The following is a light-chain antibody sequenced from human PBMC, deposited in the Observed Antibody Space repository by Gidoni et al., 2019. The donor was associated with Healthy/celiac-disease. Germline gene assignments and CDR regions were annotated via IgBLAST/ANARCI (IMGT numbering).Light chain of an antibody. CDR1: QSVSSY. J-gene: IGKJ4*01. CDR2: DAS. Sequence: EIVLTQSPATLSLSPGERATLSCRASQSVSSYLAWYQQKPGQAPRLLIYDASNRATGIPARFSGSGSGTDFTLTSSSLEPEDFAVYYCQQRSNWPGLTFXGXTKVEIK. CDR3: QQRSNWPGLT. V-gene: IGKV3-11*01.